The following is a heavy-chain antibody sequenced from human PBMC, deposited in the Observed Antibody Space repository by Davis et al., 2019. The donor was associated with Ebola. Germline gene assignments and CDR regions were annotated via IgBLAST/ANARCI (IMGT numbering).Heavy chain of an antibody. D-gene: IGHD1/OR15-1a*01. V-gene: IGHV4-34*12. CDR3: ARHLRNIDAFDI. CDR1: GGSFSGYS. Sequence: SETLSLTCAVYGGSFSGYSWYWFRQPPGGGLEWLGNVLYFGETYYNPSLKSRVTISADTAQNQLSLILTSMTASDTALYFCARHLRNIDAFDIWGPGTTVTVSS. CDR2: VLYFGET. J-gene: IGHJ3*02.